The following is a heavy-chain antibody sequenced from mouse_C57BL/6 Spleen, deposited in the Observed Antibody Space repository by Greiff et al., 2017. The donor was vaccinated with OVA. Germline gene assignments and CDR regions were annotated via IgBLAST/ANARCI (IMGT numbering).Heavy chain of an antibody. V-gene: IGHV1-80*01. Sequence: VKLVESGAELVKPGASVKISCKASGYAFSSYWMNWVKQRPGKGLEWIGQIYPGDGDTNYNGKFKGKATLTADKSSSTAYMQLSSLTSEDSAVYFCARGGSSGYLGFAYWGQGTLVTVSA. J-gene: IGHJ3*01. CDR3: ARGGSSGYLGFAY. CDR2: IYPGDGDT. D-gene: IGHD3-2*02. CDR1: GYAFSSYW.